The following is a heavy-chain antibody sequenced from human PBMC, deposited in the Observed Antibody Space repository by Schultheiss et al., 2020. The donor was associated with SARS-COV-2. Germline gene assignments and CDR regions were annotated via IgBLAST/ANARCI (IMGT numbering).Heavy chain of an antibody. J-gene: IGHJ3*02. V-gene: IGHV3-23*01. CDR1: GFTFSSYA. CDR2: ISGSGDST. Sequence: GESLKISCAASGFTFSSYAMSWVRQAPGKGLEWVSAISGSGDSTYYADSVKGRFTISRDNSKNTLYLQMNSLRAEDTAVYYCASHRSGYSYGPDAFDIWGQGTMVTVSS. D-gene: IGHD5-18*01. CDR3: ASHRSGYSYGPDAFDI.